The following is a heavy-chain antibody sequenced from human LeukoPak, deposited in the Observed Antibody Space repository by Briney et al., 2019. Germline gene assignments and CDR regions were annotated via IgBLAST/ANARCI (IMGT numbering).Heavy chain of an antibody. D-gene: IGHD2-21*02. CDR2: IYPGDSDT. CDR1: GYSFTSDW. Sequence: GESLQISCKGSGYSFTSDWIGWVRQMPGKGLEWMGVIYPGDSDTRYSPSLQGQVTISADKSISTAYLQWSSLKASDTAMYYCARLPYCGGDCFPNWLDPWGQGTLVTVSS. J-gene: IGHJ5*02. V-gene: IGHV5-51*01. CDR3: ARLPYCGGDCFPNWLDP.